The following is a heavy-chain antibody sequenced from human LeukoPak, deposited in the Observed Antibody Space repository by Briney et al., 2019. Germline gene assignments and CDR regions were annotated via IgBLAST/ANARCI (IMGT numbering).Heavy chain of an antibody. D-gene: IGHD3-10*01. CDR3: AKDLEGSGSYSISDY. J-gene: IGHJ4*02. Sequence: TGGSLRLSCAASGFTFSDYYMSWIRQAPGKGLEWVSAISGSGGSTYYADSVKGRFTISRDNSKNTLYLQMNSLRAEDTAVYYCAKDLEGSGSYSISDYWGQGTLVTVSS. CDR1: GFTFSDYY. CDR2: ISGSGGST. V-gene: IGHV3-23*01.